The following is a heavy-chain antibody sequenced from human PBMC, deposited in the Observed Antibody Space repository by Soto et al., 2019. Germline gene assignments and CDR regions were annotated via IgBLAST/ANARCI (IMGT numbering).Heavy chain of an antibody. D-gene: IGHD6-25*01. CDR3: APQRGGGGY. V-gene: IGHV3-53*01. CDR2: IYSGGYT. Sequence: EVQLVESGGGLIQPGGSLRLSCAVSGFTVSNNYMSWVRQAPGKGLEGVSVIYSGGYTAYGDSVKGRFTISRDNSKNTLYFQRNGLGAGKTAVFYCAPQRGGGGYWGQGTLVTVSS. J-gene: IGHJ4*02. CDR1: GFTVSNNY.